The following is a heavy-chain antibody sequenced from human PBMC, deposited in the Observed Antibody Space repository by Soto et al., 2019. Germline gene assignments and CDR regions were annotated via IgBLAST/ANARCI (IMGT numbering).Heavy chain of an antibody. Sequence: GESLKISCEGSGYNFASYWIGWIRQMPGKGLEWMGIIYPGDSDTRYSPSFQGQVTISADKSISAAYLQWSSLKASDTAIYYCARHGTGYGDYWGQGTLVTVSS. D-gene: IGHD5-12*01. CDR1: GYNFASYW. V-gene: IGHV5-51*01. J-gene: IGHJ4*02. CDR2: IYPGDSDT. CDR3: ARHGTGYGDY.